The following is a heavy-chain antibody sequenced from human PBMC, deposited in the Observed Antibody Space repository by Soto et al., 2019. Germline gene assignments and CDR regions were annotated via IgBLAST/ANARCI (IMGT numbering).Heavy chain of an antibody. CDR2: IRGDFVTT. CDR3: VKEGKMGVEGFDF. J-gene: IGHJ4*02. V-gene: IGHV3-23*01. D-gene: IGHD1-26*01. Sequence: QTGGSLRLSCATSGFTFSDHAMHWVRQAPGEGLEWVSGIRGDFVTTPYADSVKGRFTISRDNSQNTLYLHMNSLRAEDTARYYCVKEGKMGVEGFDFWGQGTLVTVSS. CDR1: GFTFSDHA.